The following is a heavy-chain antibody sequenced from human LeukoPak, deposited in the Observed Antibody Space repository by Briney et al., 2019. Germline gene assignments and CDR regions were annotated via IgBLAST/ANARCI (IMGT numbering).Heavy chain of an antibody. V-gene: IGHV4-30-2*01. CDR3: ARGYCSSTSCFPYNWFDP. CDR1: GGSISSGGYS. CDR2: IYHSGST. J-gene: IGHJ5*02. Sequence: PSETLSLTCAVSGGSISSGGYSWSWIRQPPGKGLEWIGYIYHSGSTYYNPSLKSRVTISVDRSKNQFSLKLSSVTAADTAVYYCARGYCSSTSCFPYNWFDPWGQGTLVTVSS. D-gene: IGHD2-2*01.